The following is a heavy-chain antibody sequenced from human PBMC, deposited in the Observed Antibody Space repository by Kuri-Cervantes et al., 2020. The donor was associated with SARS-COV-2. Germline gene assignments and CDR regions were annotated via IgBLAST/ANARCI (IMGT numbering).Heavy chain of an antibody. CDR1: GFTFSSYW. Sequence: GESLKISCAASGFTFSSYWMHWVRQAPGKGLVWVSRINSDGSSTSYADSVKGRITISRDNAKNTLYLQMNSLRAEDTAVYYCARDPVTPGYYYYYGMDVWGQGTTVTVSS. V-gene: IGHV3-74*01. CDR3: ARDPVTPGYYYYYGMDV. J-gene: IGHJ6*02. D-gene: IGHD4-23*01. CDR2: INSDGSST.